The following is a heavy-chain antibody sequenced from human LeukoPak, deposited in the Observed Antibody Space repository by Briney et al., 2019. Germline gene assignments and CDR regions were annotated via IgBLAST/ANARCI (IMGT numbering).Heavy chain of an antibody. D-gene: IGHD3-10*01. CDR2: ISISSSYI. J-gene: IGHJ4*02. V-gene: IGHV3-21*01. Sequence: GGSLRLSCAASGFTFSSYSMNWVRQAPGKGLEWVSSISISSSYIYYADSVKGRFTVSRDNAKNSLYLQMNSLRAEDTAVYYCARTPTITMVRGVIITNNIPTYYFDYWGQGTLVTVSS. CDR3: ARTPTITMVRGVIITNNIPTYYFDY. CDR1: GFTFSSYS.